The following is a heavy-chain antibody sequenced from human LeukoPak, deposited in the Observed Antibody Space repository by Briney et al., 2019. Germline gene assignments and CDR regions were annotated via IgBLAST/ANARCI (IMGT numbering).Heavy chain of an antibody. CDR1: GASISSYY. V-gene: IGHV4-59*08. CDR2: IYYSGST. Sequence: ASETLSLTCTVSGASISSYYWTWTRQPPGKELEWIGYIYYSGSTNYNPSLKSRVTISVDTSKNQFSLKLSSVTAADTAVYYCASNYYGSGSLDYWGQGTLVTVSS. D-gene: IGHD3-10*01. CDR3: ASNYYGSGSLDY. J-gene: IGHJ4*02.